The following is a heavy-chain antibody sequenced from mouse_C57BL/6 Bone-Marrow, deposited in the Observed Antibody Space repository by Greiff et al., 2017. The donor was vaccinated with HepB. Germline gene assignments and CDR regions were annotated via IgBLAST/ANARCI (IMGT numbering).Heavy chain of an antibody. V-gene: IGHV2-5*01. D-gene: IGHD2-3*01. CDR1: GFSLTSYG. Sequence: QVQLQQSGPGLVQPSQSLSITCTVSGFSLTSYGVHWVRQSPGKGLEWLGVIWRGGSTDYNAAFMSRLSITKDNSKSQVFFKMNSLQADDTAIYYCAKNPYDGYYFYDMDYWGQGTSVTVSS. CDR3: AKNPYDGYYFYDMDY. J-gene: IGHJ4*01. CDR2: IWRGGST.